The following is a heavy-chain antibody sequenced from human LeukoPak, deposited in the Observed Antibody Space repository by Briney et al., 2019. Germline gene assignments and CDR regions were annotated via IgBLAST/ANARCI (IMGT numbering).Heavy chain of an antibody. Sequence: PGGSLRLSCAPSGFSFNSYWMTSVRHPAGRGLEWVANIDPAGTDTYYVDPVKDRFTTSRDNANNLVYLHMNTLRAEDTAVYSCGRFGYVAGIDLWGQGTLVTVSA. CDR1: GFSFNSYW. V-gene: IGHV3-7*01. D-gene: IGHD2-15*01. CDR3: GRFGYVAGIDL. CDR2: IDPAGTDT. J-gene: IGHJ4*02.